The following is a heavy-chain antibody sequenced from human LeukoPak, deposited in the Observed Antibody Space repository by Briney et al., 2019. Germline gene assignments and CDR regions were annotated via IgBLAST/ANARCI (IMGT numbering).Heavy chain of an antibody. J-gene: IGHJ3*02. CDR3: AREDSGYYSDDAFDI. V-gene: IGHV1-18*01. CDR1: GYTFTSYG. Sequence: ATVKVSCKASGYTFTSYGISWVRQAPGQGLEWMGWISAYNGNTNYAQKLQGRVTMTTDTSTSTAYMELRSLRSDDTAVYYCAREDSGYYSDDAFDIWGQGTMVTVSS. CDR2: ISAYNGNT. D-gene: IGHD3-22*01.